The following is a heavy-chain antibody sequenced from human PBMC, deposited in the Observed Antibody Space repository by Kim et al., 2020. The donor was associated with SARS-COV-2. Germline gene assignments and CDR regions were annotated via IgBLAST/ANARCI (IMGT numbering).Heavy chain of an antibody. CDR2: ISNDGKNK. CDR1: GFTFSRNG. CDR3: AKDVRSEAAALES. Sequence: GSLRLSCAASGFTFSRNGMHWVRQAPGKGLEGVAVISNDGKNKYYQDSVKGRFTISRDNSRSTLYLQMNSLRDADTAIYYCAKDVRSEAAALESWGQGT. D-gene: IGHD6-13*01. V-gene: IGHV3-30*18. J-gene: IGHJ4*02.